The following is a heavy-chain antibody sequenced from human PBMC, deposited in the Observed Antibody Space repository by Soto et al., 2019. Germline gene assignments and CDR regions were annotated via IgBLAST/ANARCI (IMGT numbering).Heavy chain of an antibody. V-gene: IGHV2-70*11. CDR2: IDWDDDK. D-gene: IGHD3-9*01. CDR1: GFSLSTSGVC. Sequence: SGPTLVNPTQTLTLTCTFSGFSLSTSGVCVSWIRQPPGKALEWLARIDWDDDKYYSTSLKTRLTISKDTSKNQVVLTMTNMDPVDTATYYCARMGQYYDILTGYWSGYYFDYWGQGTLVTVSS. J-gene: IGHJ4*02. CDR3: ARMGQYYDILTGYWSGYYFDY.